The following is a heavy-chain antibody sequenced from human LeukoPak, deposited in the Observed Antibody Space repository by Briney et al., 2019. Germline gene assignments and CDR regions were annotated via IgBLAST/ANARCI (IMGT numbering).Heavy chain of an antibody. Sequence: PSETLSLTCTVSGGSISSGSYYWSWIRQPAGTGLEWIGRIYTSGSTNYNPSLKSRVTISVDTSKNQFSLKLSSVTAADTAVYYCARDREIITMVRGVITYFDYWGQGTLVTVSS. CDR3: ARDREIITMVRGVITYFDY. CDR1: GGSISSGSYY. J-gene: IGHJ4*02. D-gene: IGHD3-10*01. CDR2: IYTSGST. V-gene: IGHV4-61*02.